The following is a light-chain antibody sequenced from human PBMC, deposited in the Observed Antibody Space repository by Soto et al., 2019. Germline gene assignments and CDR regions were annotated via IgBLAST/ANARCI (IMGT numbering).Light chain of an antibody. CDR3: QQSGT. J-gene: IGKJ4*01. CDR1: QSVSSSY. V-gene: IGKV3-20*01. Sequence: EIVLTQSPGTLSLSPGERATLSCRASQSVSSSYLAWYQQKPGQAPRLLIYGASSRATGIPDRFSGSGSGTDFTLTISRLEPEDFAVYYCQQSGTFGGRTKVEIK. CDR2: GAS.